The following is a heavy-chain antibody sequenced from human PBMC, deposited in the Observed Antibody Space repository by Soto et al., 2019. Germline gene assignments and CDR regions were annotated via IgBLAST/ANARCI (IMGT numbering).Heavy chain of an antibody. CDR2: IYSGGST. J-gene: IGHJ6*02. Sequence: PGGSLRLSCAASGVTVSSNYMSWVRQAPGKGLEWVSVIYSGGSTYYADSVKGRFTISRDNSKNTLYLQMNSLRAEDTALYYCAKGRSYYYYYGVDVWGQGTTVTVSS. CDR3: AKGRSYYYYYGVDV. CDR1: GVTVSSNY. V-gene: IGHV3-66*01.